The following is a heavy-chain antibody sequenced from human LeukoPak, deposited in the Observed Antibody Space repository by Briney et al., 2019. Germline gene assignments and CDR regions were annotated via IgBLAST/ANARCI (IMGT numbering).Heavy chain of an antibody. CDR3: ARVPARWSGYYTGGGY. CDR1: GFTFSSYS. D-gene: IGHD3-3*01. J-gene: IGHJ4*02. V-gene: IGHV3-48*01. CDR2: ISSSSSTI. Sequence: GGSLRLYCAASGFTFSSYSMNWVRQAPGKGLEWVSYISSSSSTIYYADSVKGRFTISRDNAKNSLYLQMNSLRAEDTAVYYCARVPARWSGYYTGGGYRGQGTLVTVSS.